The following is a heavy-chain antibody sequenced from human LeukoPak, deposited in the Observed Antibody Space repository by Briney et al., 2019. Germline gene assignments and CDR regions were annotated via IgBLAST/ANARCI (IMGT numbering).Heavy chain of an antibody. CDR2: IIPIFGTA. D-gene: IGHD3-22*01. V-gene: IGHV1-69*05. Sequence: SVKVSCKASGGTFSSYAISWVRQAPGQGLEWMGRIIPIFGTANYAQKFQGRVTITTDESTSTAYMELSSLRSEDTAVYYCASLYGRDSSGYPYWGQGTLVSVSS. J-gene: IGHJ4*02. CDR3: ASLYGRDSSGYPY. CDR1: GGTFSSYA.